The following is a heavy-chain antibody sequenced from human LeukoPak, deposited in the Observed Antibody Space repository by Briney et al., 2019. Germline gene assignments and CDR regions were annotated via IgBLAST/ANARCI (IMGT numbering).Heavy chain of an antibody. Sequence: GPVKVSCKVSGYTLTELSMHWVRQAPGKGLEWMGGFDPEDGETIYAQKFQDRVTMTEDTSTDTAYMELSSLRSEDTAVYYCATDRGDYYDSSGYDSFDYWGQGTLVTVSS. D-gene: IGHD3-22*01. V-gene: IGHV1-24*01. CDR1: GYTLTELS. CDR2: FDPEDGET. CDR3: ATDRGDYYDSSGYDSFDY. J-gene: IGHJ4*02.